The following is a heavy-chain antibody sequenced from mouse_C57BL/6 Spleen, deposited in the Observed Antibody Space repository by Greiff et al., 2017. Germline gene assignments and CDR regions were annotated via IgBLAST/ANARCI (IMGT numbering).Heavy chain of an antibody. V-gene: IGHV5-9-1*02. CDR3: TREGTTVGYAMDY. CDR2: ISSGGDYI. D-gene: IGHD1-1*01. CDR1: GFTFSSYA. J-gene: IGHJ4*01. Sequence: EVQGVESGEGLVKPGGSLKLSCAASGFTFSSYALSWVRQTPEKRLEWVAYISSGGDYIYYADTVKGRFTISRDNTRNTLYLQMSSLKSEDTAMYYGTREGTTVGYAMDYWGQGTSVTVSS.